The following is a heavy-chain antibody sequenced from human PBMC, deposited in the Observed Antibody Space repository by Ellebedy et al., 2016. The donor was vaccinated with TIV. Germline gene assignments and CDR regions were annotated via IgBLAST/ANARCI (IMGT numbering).Heavy chain of an antibody. CDR2: IYHSGST. J-gene: IGHJ5*02. V-gene: IGHV4-59*01. Sequence: MPSETLSLTCNVSGDSINNNYWSWIRQPPGKGLQWIAYIYHSGSTSYHPSLKSRVSISVDTSKNQLSLRLSSVTAADTAVYYCARDDPSGWLDPWGQGTLVTVSS. CDR3: ARDDPSGWLDP. D-gene: IGHD3-10*01. CDR1: GDSINNNY.